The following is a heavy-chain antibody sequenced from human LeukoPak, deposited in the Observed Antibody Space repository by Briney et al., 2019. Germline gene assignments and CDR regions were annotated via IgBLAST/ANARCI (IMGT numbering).Heavy chain of an antibody. CDR3: ARKNGLDY. CDR2: ISSDGSRV. Sequence: GGSLRLSCAASGFTFSDYWMHWVRQAPGKGLVWVSRISSDGSRVTYADSVKGRFTISRDNAKNSLYLQMNSLRAEDTAVYYCARKNGLDYWGQGTLVTVSS. CDR1: GFTFSDYW. V-gene: IGHV3-74*01. J-gene: IGHJ4*02.